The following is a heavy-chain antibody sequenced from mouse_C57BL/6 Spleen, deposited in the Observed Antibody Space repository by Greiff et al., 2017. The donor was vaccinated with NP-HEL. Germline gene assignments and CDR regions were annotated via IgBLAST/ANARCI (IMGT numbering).Heavy chain of an antibody. CDR2: ISNLAYSI. Sequence: EVQGVESGGGLVQPGGSLKLSCAASGFTFSDYGMAWVRQAPRKGPEWVAFISNLAYSIYYADTVTGRFTISRENAKNTLYLEMSSLRSEDKAMYYCARRLGRDYYAMDYWGQGTSVTVSS. CDR1: GFTFSDYG. J-gene: IGHJ4*01. CDR3: ARRLGRDYYAMDY. D-gene: IGHD4-1*01. V-gene: IGHV5-15*01.